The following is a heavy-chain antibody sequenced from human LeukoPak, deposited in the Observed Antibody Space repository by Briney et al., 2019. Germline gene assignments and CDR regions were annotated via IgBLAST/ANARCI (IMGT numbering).Heavy chain of an antibody. Sequence: SETLSLTCAVYGGSFSGYYWSWIRQPPGKGLEWIGEINHSGSTNYNPSLKSRVTISVDTSKNQFSLKLSSVTAADTAVYYCARVYYYYYGMDVRGQGTLVTVSS. CDR3: ARVYYYYYGMDV. CDR2: INHSGST. CDR1: GGSFSGYY. V-gene: IGHV4-34*01. J-gene: IGHJ6*02.